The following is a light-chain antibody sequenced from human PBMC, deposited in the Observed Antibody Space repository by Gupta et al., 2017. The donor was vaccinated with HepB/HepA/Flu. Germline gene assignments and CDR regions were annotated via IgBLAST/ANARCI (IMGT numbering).Light chain of an antibody. CDR1: QDISNS. J-gene: IGKJ1*01. CDR3: QQSNTFPWT. Sequence: IQMTQFPSSLSASVGDKVTIACRASQDISNSLAWYQQKPGKPPRVLIYSVSTVQFGVPSRFSGSGSGTDFTLTISSLQPEDVATYYCQQSNTFPWTFGQGTKVDIK. V-gene: IGKV1-27*01. CDR2: SVS.